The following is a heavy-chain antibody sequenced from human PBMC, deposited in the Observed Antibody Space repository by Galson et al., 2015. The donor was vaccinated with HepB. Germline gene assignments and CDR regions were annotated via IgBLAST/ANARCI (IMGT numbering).Heavy chain of an antibody. CDR1: GFTFRNYA. V-gene: IGHV3-23*01. Sequence: SLRLSCAASGFTFRNYATSWVRQAPGKGLEWVSAITPSGDNTYSADSVKGRFTISRDNSKNTLFLQKTGLTADDTAIYYCARVHPEDTSGWYRQALYYFDPWGRGTRVPVSS. CDR3: ARVHPEDTSGWYRQALYYFDP. CDR2: ITPSGDNT. J-gene: IGHJ4*02. D-gene: IGHD6-19*01.